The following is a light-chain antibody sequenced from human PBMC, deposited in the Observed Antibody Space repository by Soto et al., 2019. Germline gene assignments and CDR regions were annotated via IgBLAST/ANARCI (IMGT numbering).Light chain of an antibody. CDR2: ATS. Sequence: IQMPPSPSSVSASVGERVTMTCRASQGVGGWLAWYQQKPGKDPKLLIYATSSLHSGVPSRFSGSGAGTEFTLSISSLQPEDFATYYGQQTHSLPLSFGPGTKVDIK. J-gene: IGKJ3*01. CDR1: QGVGGW. V-gene: IGKV1-12*01. CDR3: QQTHSLPLS.